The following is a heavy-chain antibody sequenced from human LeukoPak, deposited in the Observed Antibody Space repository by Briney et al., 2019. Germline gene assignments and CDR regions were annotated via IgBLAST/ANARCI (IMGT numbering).Heavy chain of an antibody. Sequence: SETLSLTCNVSGGSISSYYWTWIRQPAGKGLEWIGRISPSGNTYYNPSLKSRVIMSLETSKNQFSVTLTSVTAADTAVYYCARDSSGYSWDYWGQGTLVTVSS. D-gene: IGHD3-22*01. V-gene: IGHV4-4*07. CDR2: ISPSGNT. CDR1: GGSISSYY. J-gene: IGHJ4*02. CDR3: ARDSSGYSWDY.